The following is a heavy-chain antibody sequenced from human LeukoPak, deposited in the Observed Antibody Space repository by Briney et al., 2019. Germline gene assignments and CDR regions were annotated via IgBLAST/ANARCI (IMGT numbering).Heavy chain of an antibody. J-gene: IGHJ3*02. CDR3: ARGHSSGNSYDAFDM. Sequence: GGSLRLSCAASGFIFSNYAMNWVRQAPGKGLEWVSSISSSRSSIYYADSVKGRFTVSRDHAKNTMDLQLNSLRAEDTAVYFCARGHSSGNSYDAFDMWGLGTKVTVSS. CDR1: GFIFSNYA. D-gene: IGHD3-22*01. CDR2: ISSSRSSI. V-gene: IGHV3-21*04.